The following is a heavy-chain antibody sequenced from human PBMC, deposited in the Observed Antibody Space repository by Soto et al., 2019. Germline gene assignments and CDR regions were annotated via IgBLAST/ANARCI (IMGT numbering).Heavy chain of an antibody. V-gene: IGHV3-53*01. CDR3: ARHVIGPHPFDY. Sequence: GGSLRLSCAASGFTVSSNYMSWVRQAPGKGLEWVSVIYSAGSTYYADSVKGRFTISRDNSKNTLYLQMNSLRAEDTAVYYCARHVIGPHPFDYWGQGTLVTVSS. CDR1: GFTVSSNY. J-gene: IGHJ4*02. CDR2: IYSAGST.